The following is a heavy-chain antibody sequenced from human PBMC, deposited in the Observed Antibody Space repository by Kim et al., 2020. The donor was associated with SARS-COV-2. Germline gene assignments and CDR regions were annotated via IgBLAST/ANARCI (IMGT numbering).Heavy chain of an antibody. D-gene: IGHD3-10*01. CDR2: INHSGST. J-gene: IGHJ6*02. Sequence: SETLSLTCAVYGGSFSGYYWSWIRQPPGKGLEWIGEINHSGSTNYNPSLKSRVTISVDTSKNQFSLKLSSVTAADTAVYYCARETGSYYYYYGMDVWGQG. CDR1: GGSFSGYY. CDR3: ARETGSYYYYYGMDV. V-gene: IGHV4-34*01.